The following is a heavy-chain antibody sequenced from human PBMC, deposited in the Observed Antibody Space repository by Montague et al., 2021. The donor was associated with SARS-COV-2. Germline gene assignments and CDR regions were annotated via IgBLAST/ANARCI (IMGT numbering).Heavy chain of an antibody. V-gene: IGHV4-39*01. CDR1: GGSISSSSYY. J-gene: IGHJ6*02. D-gene: IGHD3-3*01. Sequence: SETLSLTCTVSGGSISSSSYYWGWIRQPPGKGLEWIGYIYYSGSTYYNPSLKSRVTISVDTSKNQFSLKLSSVTAADTAVYYCARQTARGITIFGVVTDYGMDVWGQGTMVTVSS. CDR3: ARQTARGITIFGVVTDYGMDV. CDR2: IYYSGST.